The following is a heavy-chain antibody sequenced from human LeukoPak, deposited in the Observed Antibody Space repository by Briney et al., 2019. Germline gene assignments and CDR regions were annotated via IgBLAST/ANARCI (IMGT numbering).Heavy chain of an antibody. Sequence: QPGGSLRLSCAASGFTFSSYAMSWVRQAPGKGLEWVSAISGSGGSTYYADSVKGRFTISRDNSKNTLYLQMTSLRAEDTAVYYCAKAPGGIVLMVYAIPADYWGQGTLVTVSS. CDR2: ISGSGGST. D-gene: IGHD2-8*01. V-gene: IGHV3-23*01. CDR1: GFTFSSYA. CDR3: AKAPGGIVLMVYAIPADY. J-gene: IGHJ4*02.